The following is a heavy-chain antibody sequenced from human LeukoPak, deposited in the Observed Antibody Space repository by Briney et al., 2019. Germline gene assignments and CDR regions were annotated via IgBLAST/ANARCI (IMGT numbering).Heavy chain of an antibody. Sequence: GGSLRLSCAASGFTFSSYWMNWVRQAPGKGLEWVANIKQDGSEKYYVDSVKGRFTISRDNAKNSLYPQMNSLRAEDTAVYYCARAANGGYSYGLHFDYWGQGTLVTVSS. CDR3: ARAANGGYSYGLHFDY. J-gene: IGHJ4*02. CDR2: IKQDGSEK. D-gene: IGHD5-18*01. CDR1: GFTFSSYW. V-gene: IGHV3-7*04.